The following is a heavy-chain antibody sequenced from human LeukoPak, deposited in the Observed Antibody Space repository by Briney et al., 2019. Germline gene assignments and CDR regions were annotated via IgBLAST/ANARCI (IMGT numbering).Heavy chain of an antibody. CDR2: ISYDGSNK. CDR3: ARSGYSSGWYVPDVASDI. V-gene: IGHV3-30-3*01. D-gene: IGHD6-19*01. CDR1: GFTFSSYA. J-gene: IGHJ3*02. Sequence: GGSLRLSCAASGFTFSSYAMHWVRQAPGKGMEWVAVISYDGSNKYYADSVKGRFTISRDNSKNTLYLQMNSLRAEDTAVYYCARSGYSSGWYVPDVASDIWGQGTMVTVSS.